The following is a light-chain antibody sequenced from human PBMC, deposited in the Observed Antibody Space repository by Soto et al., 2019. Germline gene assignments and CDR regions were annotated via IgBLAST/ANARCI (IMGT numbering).Light chain of an antibody. CDR3: QQRYDWPLT. Sequence: EIVLTQSPATLSLSPGERATLSCRASQTVYNYLAWYQQRPGQAPRLLIYDASNRATGVPARFSGSGSGTDFTLTSSSLEPDDLAIYFCQQRYDWPLTFGGGSRIEMK. J-gene: IGKJ4*01. CDR2: DAS. CDR1: QTVYNY. V-gene: IGKV3-11*01.